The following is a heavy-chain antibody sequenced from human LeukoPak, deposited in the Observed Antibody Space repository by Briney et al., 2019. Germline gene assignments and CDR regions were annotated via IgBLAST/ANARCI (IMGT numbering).Heavy chain of an antibody. J-gene: IGHJ1*01. CDR1: GFTFSSYW. Sequence: GGSLRLSCAASGFTFSSYWMSWVRQAPGKGLEWVANIKQDGSEKYYVDSVKGRFTISRDNAKNSLYLQMNSLRAEDTAVCYCARDGNYDFWSGYYIVGYFQHWGQGTLVTVSS. V-gene: IGHV3-7*01. CDR2: IKQDGSEK. D-gene: IGHD3-3*01. CDR3: ARDGNYDFWSGYYIVGYFQH.